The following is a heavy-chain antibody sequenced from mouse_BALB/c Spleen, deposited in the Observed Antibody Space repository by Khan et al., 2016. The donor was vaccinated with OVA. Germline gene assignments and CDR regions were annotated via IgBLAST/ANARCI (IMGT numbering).Heavy chain of an antibody. CDR3: SREGAYYRNDGGFAY. CDR2: INPSSGYT. Sequence: QVQLQQSGAELARPGASVKMSCKASGYTFTSYTMHWINQRPGQGLEWIGYINPSSGYTNYTQKFKDKATLTADKSSPTAYMQLSSLTSDDSAVYYGSREGAYYRNDGGFAYWGQGTLVTVSA. J-gene: IGHJ3*01. CDR1: GYTFTSYT. V-gene: IGHV1-4*01. D-gene: IGHD2-14*01.